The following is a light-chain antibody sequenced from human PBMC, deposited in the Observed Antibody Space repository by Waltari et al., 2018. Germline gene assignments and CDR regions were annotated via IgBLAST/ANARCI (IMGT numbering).Light chain of an antibody. CDR3: QQYNKWPLT. V-gene: IGKV3-15*01. Sequence: EIVMTQSPATLSVSPGEIVTLSCRASQSVSSTYLAWYQQKPGQAPRLLIYGASTRATGIPARFSGSGSGTEFTLTISSMQSGDFAVYYCQQYNKWPLTFGGGTKVEIK. CDR2: GAS. J-gene: IGKJ4*01. CDR1: QSVSSTY.